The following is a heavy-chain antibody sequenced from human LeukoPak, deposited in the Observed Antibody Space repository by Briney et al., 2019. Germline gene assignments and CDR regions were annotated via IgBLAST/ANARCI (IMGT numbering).Heavy chain of an antibody. D-gene: IGHD6-13*01. CDR2: FDPEDGET. Sequence: ASVKVSCKVSGYTLTELSMHWVRQAPGKGLEWMGGFDPEDGETIYAQKFQGRVTMTEDTSTDTAYMELSSLRSDDTAVYYCARGRRSSLAAAGIYGYWGQGTLVTVSS. CDR3: ARGRRSSLAAAGIYGY. V-gene: IGHV1-24*01. J-gene: IGHJ4*02. CDR1: GYTLTELS.